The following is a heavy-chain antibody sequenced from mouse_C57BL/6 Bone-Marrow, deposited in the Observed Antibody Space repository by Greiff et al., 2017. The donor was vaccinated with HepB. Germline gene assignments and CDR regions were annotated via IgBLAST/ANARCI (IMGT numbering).Heavy chain of an antibody. CDR1: GYTFTSYW. CDR2: IDPSDSYT. J-gene: IGHJ3*01. D-gene: IGHD3-2*02. Sequence: QQSCKASGYTFTSYWMQWVKQRPGQGLEWIGEIDPSDSYTNYNQKFKGKATLTVDTSSSTAYMQLSSLTSEDSAVYYCARGSSGYPYWGQGTLVTVSA. V-gene: IGHV1-50*01. CDR3: ARGSSGYPY.